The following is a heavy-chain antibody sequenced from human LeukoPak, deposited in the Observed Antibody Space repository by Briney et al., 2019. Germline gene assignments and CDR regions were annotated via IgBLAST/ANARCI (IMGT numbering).Heavy chain of an antibody. J-gene: IGHJ4*02. Sequence: GGSLRLSCAASGFTFSGYAMSWVRQAPGKGLEWVSTISDNGGRTYYADSVKGRFTISRDNSKNTLYLQMNSLRAEDTAVYYCARDRVGATDYFDYWGQGTLVTVSS. CDR2: ISDNGGRT. CDR1: GFTFSGYA. CDR3: ARDRVGATDYFDY. V-gene: IGHV3-23*01. D-gene: IGHD1-26*01.